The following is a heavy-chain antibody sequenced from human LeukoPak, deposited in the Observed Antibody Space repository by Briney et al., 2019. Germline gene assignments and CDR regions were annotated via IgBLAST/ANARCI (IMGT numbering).Heavy chain of an antibody. CDR3: ARGSGYDQYYFDY. CDR1: GSTFTSYD. V-gene: IGHV1-8*01. Sequence: ASVKLSCKASGSTFTSYDINWVRQATGQGFEWMGWMNPNSGNTGYAQKFQGRVTMTRNTSISTAYMELSSLRSEDTAVYYCARGSGYDQYYFDYWGQGTLVTVSS. CDR2: MNPNSGNT. D-gene: IGHD5-12*01. J-gene: IGHJ4*02.